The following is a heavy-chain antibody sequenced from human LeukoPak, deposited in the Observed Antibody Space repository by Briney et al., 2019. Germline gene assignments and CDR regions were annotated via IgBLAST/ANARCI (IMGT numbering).Heavy chain of an antibody. D-gene: IGHD4-11*01. Sequence: ASVKVSCKASGYTFTTYYIHWVRQAPGQGLEWMGIINPIGGTTDYAQKFQGRVTMSRDTSTSTVYMELSSLRSEDTAVYYCARQQGLQNLNFDYWGQGTLVTVSS. CDR2: INPIGGTT. CDR3: ARQQGLQNLNFDY. V-gene: IGHV1-46*01. CDR1: GYTFTTYY. J-gene: IGHJ4*02.